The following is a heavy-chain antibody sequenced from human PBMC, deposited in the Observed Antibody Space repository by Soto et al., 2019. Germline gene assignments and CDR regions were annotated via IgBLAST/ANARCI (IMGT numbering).Heavy chain of an antibody. J-gene: IGHJ6*02. CDR3: AKSLRGYSYGYGYYSGGMDV. CDR2: VSYDGSNK. Sequence: QVQLVVSGGGVVQPGRSLRLSCAAYGFTFSSYGMHWVRQAPGKGLEWVAVVSYDGSNKYYADSVKGRFTISRDNSKNTLYLQMNRLRAEDTAVYYCAKSLRGYSYGYGYYSGGMDVWGQGTTVTVSS. D-gene: IGHD5-18*01. CDR1: GFTFSSYG. V-gene: IGHV3-30*18.